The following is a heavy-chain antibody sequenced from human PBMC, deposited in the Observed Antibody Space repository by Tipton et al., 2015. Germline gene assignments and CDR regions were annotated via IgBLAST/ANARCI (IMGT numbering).Heavy chain of an antibody. CDR3: AKWYGGYGTWDFDS. CDR1: GFTFSSYA. V-gene: IGHV3-23*04. CDR2: IIASGDST. J-gene: IGHJ4*02. Sequence: QLVQSGGGLIQPGGSLRLSCAASGFTFSSYAMSWVRQAPGKGLEWVSGIIASGDSTYYADSVKGRFTISRDSSKNTLYLQMNSRRADDTAVYDCAKWYGGYGTWDFDSWGQGTLGSVSS. D-gene: IGHD3-10*01.